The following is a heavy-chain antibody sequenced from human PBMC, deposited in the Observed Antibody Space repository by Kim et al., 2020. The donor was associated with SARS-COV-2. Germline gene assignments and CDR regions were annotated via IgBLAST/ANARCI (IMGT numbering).Heavy chain of an antibody. D-gene: IGHD6-13*01. CDR3: ARHVSSSWYCVDY. Sequence: SETLSLTCTVSGGSISSSSYYWGWIRQPPGKGLEWIGSIYYSGSTYYNPSLKSRVTISVDTSKNQFSLKLSSVTAADTAVYYCARHVSSSWYCVDYWGQGTLVTVSS. J-gene: IGHJ4*02. CDR1: GGSISSSSYY. V-gene: IGHV4-39*01. CDR2: IYYSGST.